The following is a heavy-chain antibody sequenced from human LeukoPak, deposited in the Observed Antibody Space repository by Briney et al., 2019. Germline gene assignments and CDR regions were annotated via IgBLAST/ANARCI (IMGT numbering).Heavy chain of an antibody. V-gene: IGHV3-23*01. D-gene: IGHD6-25*01. J-gene: IGHJ6*02. CDR1: GFIFSNYA. CDR3: AKGIAAVTEGRSRDYYYAMDV. Sequence: GGTLRLFYAASGFIFSNYAMTWVRQAPGKGLEWVSNHSGRGGNIYYADSVKGRCTISRDKSKNTLNLQMNSLRAEDTAVYYCAKGIAAVTEGRSRDYYYAMDVWGQAITVTVSS. CDR2: HSGRGGNI.